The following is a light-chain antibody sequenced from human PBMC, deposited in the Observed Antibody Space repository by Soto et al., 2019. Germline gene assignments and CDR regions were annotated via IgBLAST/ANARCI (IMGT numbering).Light chain of an antibody. Sequence: ENVLTQSAGTLSLSPGEADMRSCRASQSVSGYIGRYKQKPGQAPRLLVYSDSNRATGIPARFSGSGSGTDFTLTICRLEREDFAVYYWHQYGSSGTFGQGTKVDIK. CDR2: SDS. CDR3: HQYGSSGT. V-gene: IGKV3-20*01. J-gene: IGKJ1*01. CDR1: QSVSGY.